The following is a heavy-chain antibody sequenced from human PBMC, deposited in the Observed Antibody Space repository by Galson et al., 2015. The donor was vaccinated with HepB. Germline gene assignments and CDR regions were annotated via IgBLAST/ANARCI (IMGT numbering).Heavy chain of an antibody. CDR3: ARVRGYCSGGTCYPESFYFDS. D-gene: IGHD2-15*01. CDR1: GVSISSYY. CDR2: IYSTGST. Sequence: TLSLTCIVSGVSISSYYWTWTRRPPGKGLEWIGYIYSTGSTNYNPSLRSRVTMSIDRSSNNLSLKLSSVTAADTAVYYCARVRGYCSGGTCYPESFYFDSWGQGTLVTVSS. V-gene: IGHV4-59*01. J-gene: IGHJ4*02.